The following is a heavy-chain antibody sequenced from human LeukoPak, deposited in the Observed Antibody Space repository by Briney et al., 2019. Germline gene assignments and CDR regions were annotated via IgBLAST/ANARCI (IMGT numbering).Heavy chain of an antibody. CDR2: ISAYNGNT. V-gene: IGHV1-18*01. D-gene: IGHD3-22*01. Sequence: GASVKVSCKASGFTFTSSAMQWVRQAPGQGLEWMGWISAYNGNTNYAQKLQGRVTMTADTSTSTAYMELRSLRSDDTAVYYCARDPEIYYDSSGYYRRGWFDPWGQGTLVTVSS. CDR1: GFTFTSSA. J-gene: IGHJ5*02. CDR3: ARDPEIYYDSSGYYRRGWFDP.